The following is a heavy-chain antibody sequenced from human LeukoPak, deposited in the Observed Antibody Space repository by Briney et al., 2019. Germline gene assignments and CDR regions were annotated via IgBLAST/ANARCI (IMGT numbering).Heavy chain of an antibody. CDR3: ARDRATYSSGWSNASPIDY. V-gene: IGHV3-13*04. CDR2: TGPAGDT. J-gene: IGHJ4*02. CDR1: G. Sequence: PGGSLRLSCAASGWVRQATGRGLEWVSPTGPAGDTDYPGSVKGRFTISRDNAKNSLYLQMNSLRAEDTAVYYCARDRATYSSGWSNASPIDYWGQGTLVTVSS. D-gene: IGHD6-19*01.